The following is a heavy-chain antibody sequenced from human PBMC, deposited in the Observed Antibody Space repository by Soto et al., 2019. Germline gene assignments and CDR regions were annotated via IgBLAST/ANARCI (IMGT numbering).Heavy chain of an antibody. J-gene: IGHJ1*01. CDR3: AKDVDRLGELWGYFQS. Sequence: LRLCCTVSGFMFEDFAMHWVRQAPGQGLEWVSGINWNGVNKGYAESVLGRFTISRDNAKKSLYLDMNYLRPEDTALYFCAKDVDRLGELWGYFQSWGQGTMVTVSS. D-gene: IGHD3-16*01. CDR1: GFMFEDFA. CDR2: INWNGVNK. V-gene: IGHV3-9*01.